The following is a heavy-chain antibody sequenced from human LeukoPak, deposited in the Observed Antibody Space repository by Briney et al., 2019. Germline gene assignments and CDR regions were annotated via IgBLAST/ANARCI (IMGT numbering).Heavy chain of an antibody. Sequence: GASVKVSCKPSENTFTTYDFNWVRQAPGQGLEWMGWMNPITGNTGYAQSFQGRVTMTTNTSISTAYMELSSLRSEDTAMYYCARGLDHYDTSDYPILRHWGQGTLVTVSS. CDR3: ARGLDHYDTSDYPILRH. CDR2: MNPITGNT. CDR1: ENTFTTYD. J-gene: IGHJ4*02. V-gene: IGHV1-8*01. D-gene: IGHD3-22*01.